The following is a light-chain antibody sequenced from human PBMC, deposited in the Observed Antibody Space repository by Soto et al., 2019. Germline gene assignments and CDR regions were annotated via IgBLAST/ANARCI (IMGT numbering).Light chain of an antibody. CDR3: QQYYSYPRT. CDR1: QGISSY. J-gene: IGKJ4*01. CDR2: AAS. V-gene: IGKV1-8*01. Sequence: AIRMTQSPSSLSASTGDRVTITCRASQGISSYLAWYQQKPGKAPKLLIYAASTLQSGVPSRFSGSGSGTDFTLTIGCLQSEDFATYYCQQYYSYPRTFGGGTKVDIK.